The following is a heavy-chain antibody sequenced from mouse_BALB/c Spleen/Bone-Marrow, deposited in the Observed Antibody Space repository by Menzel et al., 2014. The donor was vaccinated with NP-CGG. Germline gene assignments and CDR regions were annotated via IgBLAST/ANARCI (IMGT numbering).Heavy chain of an antibody. CDR2: IFPGTVTP. CDR3: ARRGYGGLDY. CDR1: GYTFTSYW. V-gene: IGHV1S132*01. J-gene: IGHJ2*01. Sequence: VQLQQSGAELVKPGASVKLSCKPSGYTFTSYWIQWVKQRPGQGLGWIGEIFPGTVTPYYNEKFKGKATLTIDTSSSAASMQRSRLTSEGAAVYCCARRGYGGLDYWGQGTTLTVSS. D-gene: IGHD1-1*02.